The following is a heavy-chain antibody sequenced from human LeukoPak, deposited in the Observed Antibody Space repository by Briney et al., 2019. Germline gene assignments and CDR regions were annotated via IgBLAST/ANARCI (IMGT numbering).Heavy chain of an antibody. Sequence: ASVEVSCKASGYTFTGYYMHWVRQAPEQGLEWMGRINPNSGGTNYAQKFQGRVTMTRDTSISTAYMELSRLRSDDTAVYYCARDGGYCYGSDYWGQGTLVTVSS. J-gene: IGHJ4*02. V-gene: IGHV1-2*06. D-gene: IGHD5-18*01. CDR2: INPNSGGT. CDR3: ARDGGYCYGSDY. CDR1: GYTFTGYY.